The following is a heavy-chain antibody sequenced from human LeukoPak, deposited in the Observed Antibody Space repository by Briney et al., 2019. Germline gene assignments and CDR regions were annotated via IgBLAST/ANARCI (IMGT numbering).Heavy chain of an antibody. D-gene: IGHD6-19*01. CDR1: GGSISSSSYS. CDR2: IYYSGST. V-gene: IGHV4-39*01. CDR3: ARRAAVAGPHWFDP. Sequence: SSETLPLTCTVSGGSISSSSYSWGWIRQPPGKGLEWIGSIYYSGSTYYNPSLKSRVTISVDTSKNQFSLKLSSVTAADTAVYYCARRAAVAGPHWFDPWGQGTLVTVSS. J-gene: IGHJ5*02.